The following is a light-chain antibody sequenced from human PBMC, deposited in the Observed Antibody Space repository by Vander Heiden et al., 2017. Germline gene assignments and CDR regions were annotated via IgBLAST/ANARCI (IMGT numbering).Light chain of an antibody. CDR2: LNSDGSH. CDR3: QTWGTGIRV. V-gene: IGLV4-69*01. Sequence: QLVLTQSPSASASLGDPVKLPFTLISAPSRCAIAWPQQQPEKGPRYLMKLNSDGSHSKGDGIPDRFSGSSSGAERYLTIASLQAEDEADYYWQTWGTGIRVFGGGTKLTVL. CDR1: SAPSRCA. J-gene: IGLJ2*01.